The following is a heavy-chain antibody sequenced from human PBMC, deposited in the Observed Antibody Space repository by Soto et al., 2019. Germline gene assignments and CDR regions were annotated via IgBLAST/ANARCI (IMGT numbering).Heavy chain of an antibody. J-gene: IGHJ3*02. D-gene: IGHD2-2*02. Sequence: QLQLQESGPGLVKPSETLSLTCTVSGGSISSSSYYWGWIRQPPGKGWEWIGSIYYSGSTYYTPPHPTRITLSIDTSNTQFSLYPRSLTAANTAVSYWSRRACCAISAFDIWGQGTMVTVSS. CDR2: IYYSGST. V-gene: IGHV4-39*01. CDR1: GGSISSSSYY. CDR3: SRRACCAISAFDI.